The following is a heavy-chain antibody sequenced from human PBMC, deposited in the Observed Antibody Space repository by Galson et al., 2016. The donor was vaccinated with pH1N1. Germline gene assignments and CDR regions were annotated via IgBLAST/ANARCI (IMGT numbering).Heavy chain of an antibody. V-gene: IGHV4-39*01. CDR2: IYYSGST. CDR1: GGSISSSSYY. J-gene: IGHJ4*02. D-gene: IGHD3-10*01. CDR3: ARREIGEFLYYFDS. Sequence: TLSLTCTVSGGSISSSSYYWAWIRQPPGKGLEWIGSIYYSGSTYYNPSLKSRVTISVDTSKNQFSLKLSSVTAADTAVYYCARREIGEFLYYFDSWGQGTLVTVSS.